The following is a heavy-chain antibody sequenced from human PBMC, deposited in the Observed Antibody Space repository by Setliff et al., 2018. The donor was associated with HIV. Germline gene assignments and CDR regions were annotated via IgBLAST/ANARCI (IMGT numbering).Heavy chain of an antibody. CDR3: ARGRDMETGMLSERGDI. J-gene: IGHJ3*02. D-gene: IGHD2-15*01. V-gene: IGHV1-46*01. CDR2: INPSGGST. CDR1: GYMFTSYL. Sequence: VASVKVSCKASGYMFTSYLLHWVRQAPGQGLEWMGVINPSGGSTSYTQNFQGRITMTRDTSMSTVYMELRSLTSGDTAMYYCARGRDMETGMLSERGDIWGQGTMVTVSS.